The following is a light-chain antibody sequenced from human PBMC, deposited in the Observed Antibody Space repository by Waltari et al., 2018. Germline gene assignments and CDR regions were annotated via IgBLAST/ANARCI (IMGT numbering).Light chain of an antibody. CDR2: DVT. V-gene: IGLV2-14*03. Sequence: QSALPQPASVSGSPGQSLTISCSGLHSAVAASAPASWYQHPPGEAPQVIIYDVTNRPSGVSDRFSASKSANRAFLTISGLQPDDEGDYYCSSQTLDGVVLFGGGTKLTVL. CDR1: HSAVAASAP. CDR3: SSQTLDGVVL. J-gene: IGLJ2*01.